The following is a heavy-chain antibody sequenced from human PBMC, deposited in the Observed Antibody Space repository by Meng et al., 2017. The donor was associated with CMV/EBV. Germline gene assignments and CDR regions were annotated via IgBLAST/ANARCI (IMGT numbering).Heavy chain of an antibody. J-gene: IGHJ6*02. Sequence: GSLRLSCTVSGGSISSSSYYWGWIRQPPGKGLEWIGGIYYSGSTYYNPSLKSRVTISVDTSKNQFSLKLSSVTAADTAVYYCARDGSHNWNYIYYYYGMDVWGQGTTVTVSS. CDR3: ARDGSHNWNYIYYYYGMDV. V-gene: IGHV4-39*07. D-gene: IGHD1-7*01. CDR2: IYYSGST. CDR1: GGSISSSSYY.